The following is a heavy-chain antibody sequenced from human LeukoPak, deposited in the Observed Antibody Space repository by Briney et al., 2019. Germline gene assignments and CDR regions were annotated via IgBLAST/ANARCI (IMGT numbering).Heavy chain of an antibody. CDR2: ISSSSSYI. CDR1: GFTFSSYS. Sequence: PGGSLRLSCAASGFTFSSYSMNWVRQAPGKGLEWVSYISSSSSYIYYADSVKGRFTISRDNAKNSLYLQMNSLRAEDTAVYYCARGVKNYYDSSGYPYWGQGTLVTVSS. D-gene: IGHD3-22*01. CDR3: ARGVKNYYDSSGYPY. V-gene: IGHV3-21*05. J-gene: IGHJ4*02.